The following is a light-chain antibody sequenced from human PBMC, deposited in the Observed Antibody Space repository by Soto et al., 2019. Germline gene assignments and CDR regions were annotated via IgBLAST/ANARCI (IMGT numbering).Light chain of an antibody. CDR2: SNN. CDR3: AAWDDSLDGPV. J-gene: IGLJ3*02. CDR1: SSNIGSNT. V-gene: IGLV1-44*01. Sequence: QSVLTQPPSASGAPGQRVTTSCSGSSSNIGSNTVNWYQQFPGTAPRVLMYSNNQRPSGVPDRFSGSKSGTSVFLAISGLQSDDEADYYCAAWDDSLDGPVFGGGTKVTVL.